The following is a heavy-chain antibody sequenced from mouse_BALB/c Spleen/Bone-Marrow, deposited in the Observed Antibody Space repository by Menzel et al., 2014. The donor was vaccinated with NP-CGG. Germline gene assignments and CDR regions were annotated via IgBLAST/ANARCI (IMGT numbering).Heavy chain of an antibody. V-gene: IGHV14-3*02. CDR2: IDPANGNT. Sequence: VQLQQPGAELVKPGDSVKLSCTSSGFNIKDTYMHWVRQRPEQGLEWIGRIDPANGNTKYNPKFQGKATITTDKSSNTAYLQLSSLAAEDTAVYXCASYYDCRSAFAYWGQGTLVTVSA. D-gene: IGHD2-4*01. CDR3: ASYYDCRSAFAY. CDR1: GFNIKDTY. J-gene: IGHJ3*01.